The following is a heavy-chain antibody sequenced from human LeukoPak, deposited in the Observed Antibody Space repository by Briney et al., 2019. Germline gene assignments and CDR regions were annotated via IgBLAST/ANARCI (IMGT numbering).Heavy chain of an antibody. V-gene: IGHV3-23*01. CDR3: AKDQADCISASCYERGFYY. CDR2: ICGGGAGT. CDR1: GFTFSTYG. D-gene: IGHD2-2*01. Sequence: PGGSLRLSCAASGFTFSTYGMSWVRLAPGKGLEWVSAICGGGAGTYYAASERGRFIICRDNYKNTLYLKMSSLRVEDTAVYDCAKDQADCISASCYERGFYYWGQGRLVTVSA. J-gene: IGHJ4*02.